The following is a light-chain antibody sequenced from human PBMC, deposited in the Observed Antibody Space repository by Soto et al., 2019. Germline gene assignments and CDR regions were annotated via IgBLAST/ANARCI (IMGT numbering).Light chain of an antibody. CDR3: QQLNTYPRT. CDR2: AAS. CDR1: QGISDS. V-gene: IGKV1-9*01. J-gene: IGKJ3*01. Sequence: IQLTQSPSPLSASVGDRVTITCRASQGISDSLAWYQQKPGKAPSLLIYAASTLQSGVPSRFSGSGSGTDFSLTINSLQPDDFATYYCQQLNTYPRTFGPGTKVDIK.